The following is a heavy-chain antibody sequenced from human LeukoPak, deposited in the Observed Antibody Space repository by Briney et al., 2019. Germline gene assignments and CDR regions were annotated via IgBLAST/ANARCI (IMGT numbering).Heavy chain of an antibody. CDR3: ARDYADYVGYFFFDY. CDR1: GFTFNNYA. CDR2: ISGGGETT. Sequence: PGGSLRLSCAASGFTFNNYAMNWVRRAPGKGLEWVSSISGGGETTYYADSAKGRFTISRDNSQNTLYLQMNSLRAEDTAVYYCARDYADYVGYFFFDYWGQGTLVTVSS. D-gene: IGHD4-17*01. J-gene: IGHJ4*02. V-gene: IGHV3-23*01.